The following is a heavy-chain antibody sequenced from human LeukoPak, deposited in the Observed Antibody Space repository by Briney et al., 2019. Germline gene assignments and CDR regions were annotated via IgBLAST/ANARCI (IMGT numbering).Heavy chain of an antibody. CDR1: GGSISSYY. J-gene: IGHJ4*02. CDR2: IYTSGST. V-gene: IGHV4-4*07. CDR3: ARDREFGEFQFDY. D-gene: IGHD3-10*01. Sequence: SEALSLTCTVSGGSISSYYWSWIRQPAGKGLEWIGRIYTSGSTNYNPSLKSRVTMSVDTSKNQFSLRLSSVTAADTPVYYCARDREFGEFQFDYWGQGTLVTVSS.